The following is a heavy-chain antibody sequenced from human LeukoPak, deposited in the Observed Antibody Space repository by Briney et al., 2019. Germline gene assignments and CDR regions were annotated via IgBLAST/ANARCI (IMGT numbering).Heavy chain of an antibody. CDR1: GFTFGDYA. CDR3: ARLQQLFYYYYYMDV. J-gene: IGHJ6*03. D-gene: IGHD6-13*01. V-gene: IGHV3-20*04. CDR2: INWNGGST. Sequence: PGGSLRLSCTASGFTFGDYAMSWVRQAPGKGLEWVSGINWNGGSTGYADSVKGRFTISRDNAKNSLYLQMNSLRAEDTALYYCARLQQLFYYYYYMDVWGKGTTVTVSS.